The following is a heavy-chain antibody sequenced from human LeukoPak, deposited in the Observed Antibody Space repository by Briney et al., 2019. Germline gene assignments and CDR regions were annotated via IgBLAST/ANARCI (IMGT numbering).Heavy chain of an antibody. CDR3: AKDGGGAMEKDDAFDI. CDR1: GFTFSSYG. D-gene: IGHD5-18*01. CDR2: SYDGSNK. J-gene: IGHJ3*02. V-gene: IGHV3-30*18. Sequence: GGSLRLSCAASGFTFSSYGIHWVRQAPGKGLEWVAVSYDGSNKYYADSVKGRFTISRDNSKNTLYLQMNSLRAEDTAVYYCAKDGGGAMEKDDAFDIWGQGTMVTVSS.